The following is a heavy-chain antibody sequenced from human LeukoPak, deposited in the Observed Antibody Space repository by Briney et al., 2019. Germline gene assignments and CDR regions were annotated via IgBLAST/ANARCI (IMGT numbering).Heavy chain of an antibody. D-gene: IGHD2-2*01. CDR3: ARAAINNWFDP. Sequence: SETLPLTCTVSGGSISSYYWSWIRQPPGKGLEWIGYIYYSGSTNYNPSLKSRVTISVDTSKNQFSLKLSSVTAADTAVYYCARAAINNWFDPWGQGTLVTVSS. V-gene: IGHV4-59*01. CDR2: IYYSGST. J-gene: IGHJ5*02. CDR1: GGSISSYY.